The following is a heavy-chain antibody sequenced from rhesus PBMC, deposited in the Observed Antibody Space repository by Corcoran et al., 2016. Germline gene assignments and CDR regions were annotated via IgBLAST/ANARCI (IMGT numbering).Heavy chain of an antibody. CDR3: ARRDYDSAHYIDY. CDR1: GGSISGYYY. V-gene: IGHV4-143*01. Sequence: QVQLQESGPGLVKPSETLSLPCTVSGGSISGYYYWTWIRQPPGQGLEWIGGVHGSSATTYYSPSLRSRVTISKDSSKNQFSLNLSSVTAADTAVYYCARRDYDSAHYIDYWGQGVLVTVSS. CDR2: VHGSSATT. D-gene: IGHD3-28*01. J-gene: IGHJ4*01.